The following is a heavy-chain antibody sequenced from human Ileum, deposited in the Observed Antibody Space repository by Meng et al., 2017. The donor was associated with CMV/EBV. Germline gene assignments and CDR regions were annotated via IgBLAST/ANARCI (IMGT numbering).Heavy chain of an antibody. CDR3: TRRRNWFDS. J-gene: IGHJ5*01. Sequence: ASVKVSCKASGYPFTSYDIYWVRQATGQGPEWMGWMNPNSGKTGYAQKFQGRLTMTRNSSIGTAYMELSSLRSDDTAVYYCTRRRNWFDSWGQGTLVTVSS. CDR1: GYPFTSYD. V-gene: IGHV1-8*02. CDR2: MNPNSGKT.